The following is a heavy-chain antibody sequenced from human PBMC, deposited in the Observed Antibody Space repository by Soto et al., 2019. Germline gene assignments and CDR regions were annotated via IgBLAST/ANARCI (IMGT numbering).Heavy chain of an antibody. CDR3: VREAVGTTAY. V-gene: IGHV3-74*01. CDR2: INGEGTST. D-gene: IGHD1-26*01. Sequence: GGSLRLSCAASGFIFKDSWMHWVRQAPGKGLVWVSRINGEGTSTTYADSVKGRFTISRDNGKNTLYLQMNSLRAEDTAMYYCVREAVGTTAYWGQGAKVTVSS. CDR1: GFIFKDSW. J-gene: IGHJ4*02.